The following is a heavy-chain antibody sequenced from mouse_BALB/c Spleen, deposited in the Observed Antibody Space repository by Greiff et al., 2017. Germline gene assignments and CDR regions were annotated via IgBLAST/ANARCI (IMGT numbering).Heavy chain of an antibody. CDR2: ISSGGSYT. CDR3: TRELQNYFDY. D-gene: IGHD1-1*01. J-gene: IGHJ2*01. CDR1: GFTFSSYT. Sequence: DVMLVESGGGLVKPGGSLKLSCAASGFTFSSYTMSWVRQTPEKRLEWVATISSGGSYTYYPDSVKGRFTISRDNAKNTLYLQMSSLKSEDTAMYYCTRELQNYFDYWGQGTTLTVSS. V-gene: IGHV5-6-4*01.